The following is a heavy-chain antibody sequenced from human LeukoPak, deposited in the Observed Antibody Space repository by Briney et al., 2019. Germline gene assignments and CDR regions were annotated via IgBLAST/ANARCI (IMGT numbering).Heavy chain of an antibody. J-gene: IGHJ3*02. CDR2: IIPIFGTA. D-gene: IGHD3-22*01. V-gene: IGHV1-69*01. CDR1: GGTFSSYA. CDR3: ARAKCYYDSSDAFDI. Sequence: ASVKVSCKASGGTFSSYAISWVRQAPGQGLEWMGGIIPIFGTANYAQKFQGRVTITADESTSTAYMELSSLRSEDTAVYYCARAKCYYDSSDAFDIWGQGTMVTVSS.